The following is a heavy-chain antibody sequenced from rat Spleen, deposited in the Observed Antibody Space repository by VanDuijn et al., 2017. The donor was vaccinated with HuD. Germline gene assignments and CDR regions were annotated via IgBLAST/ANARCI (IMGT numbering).Heavy chain of an antibody. Sequence: EVQLQESGPGLVKPSQSLSLTCSVTGDSISSNFWGWIRKFPGNKMEWMGYISYSGSTDYNPSLKSRISITRATSKNQFFLQLNSVTTEDTATYYCARWGYSRPLDVMDAWGQGASVTVSS. CDR3: ARWGYSRPLDVMDA. J-gene: IGHJ4*01. D-gene: IGHD1-2*01. CDR2: ISYSGST. CDR1: GDSISSNF. V-gene: IGHV3-1*01.